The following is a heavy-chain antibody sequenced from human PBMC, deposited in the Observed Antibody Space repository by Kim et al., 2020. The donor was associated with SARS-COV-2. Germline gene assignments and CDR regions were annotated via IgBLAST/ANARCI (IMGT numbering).Heavy chain of an antibody. CDR1: GGSISSYY. CDR3: ASTYSSSWYGWGAFDI. J-gene: IGHJ3*02. CDR2: IYYSGST. D-gene: IGHD6-13*01. V-gene: IGHV4-59*01. Sequence: SETLSLTCTVSGGSISSYYWSWIRQPPGKGLEWIGYIYYSGSTNYNPSLKSRVTISVDTSKNQFSLKLSSVTAADTAVYYCASTYSSSWYGWGAFDIWGQGTMVTVSS.